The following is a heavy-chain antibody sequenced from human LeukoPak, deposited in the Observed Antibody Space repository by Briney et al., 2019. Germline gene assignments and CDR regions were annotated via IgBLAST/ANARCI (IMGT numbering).Heavy chain of an antibody. Sequence: SETLSLTCTVSGGSISSYYWSWIRQPPGKGLEWIGYIYYSESTNYNPSLKSRVTISVDTSKNQFSLKLSSVTAADTAVYYCASANYYDFWSGYYGAFDIWGQGTMVTVSS. J-gene: IGHJ3*02. CDR3: ASANYYDFWSGYYGAFDI. CDR2: IYYSEST. CDR1: GGSISSYY. D-gene: IGHD3-3*01. V-gene: IGHV4-59*01.